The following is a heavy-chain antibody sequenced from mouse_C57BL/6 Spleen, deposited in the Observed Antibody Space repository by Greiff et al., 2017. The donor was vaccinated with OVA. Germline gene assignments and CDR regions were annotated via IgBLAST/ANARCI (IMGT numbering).Heavy chain of an antibody. J-gene: IGHJ2*01. CDR3: ARGYYGKPFDY. D-gene: IGHD2-1*01. Sequence: QVQLQQPGAELVMPGASVKLSCKASGYTFTSYWMHWVKQRPGQGLEWIGEIDPSDSYTNYNQKFKGKSTLTVDKSSSTAYMQLSSLTSEDSAVYYCARGYYGKPFDYWGQGTTLTVSS. CDR2: IDPSDSYT. CDR1: GYTFTSYW. V-gene: IGHV1-69*01.